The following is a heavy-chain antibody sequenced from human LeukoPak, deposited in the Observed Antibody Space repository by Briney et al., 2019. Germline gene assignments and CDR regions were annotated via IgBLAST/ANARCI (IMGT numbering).Heavy chain of an antibody. J-gene: IGHJ6*02. V-gene: IGHV3-23*01. CDR3: AKSYGDDRYYYYYYGMDV. D-gene: IGHD4-17*01. Sequence: GSLRLSCAASGFTFSSYAMSWVRQAPGKGLEWVSAISGSGGSTYYADSVKGRFTISRDNSKNTLYLQMNSLRAEDTAVYYCAKSYGDDRYYYYYYGMDVWGQGTTVTVSS. CDR1: GFTFSSYA. CDR2: ISGSGGST.